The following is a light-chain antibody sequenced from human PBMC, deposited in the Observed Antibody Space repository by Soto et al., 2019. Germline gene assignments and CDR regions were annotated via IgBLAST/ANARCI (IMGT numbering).Light chain of an antibody. Sequence: QSVLTQPASVSGSPGQSITVSCTGTSSDVGGSKYVSWYQQHPGKAPKVMIYDVTNRHSGFSVRFSGSNSGNTASLTISGPQAEDAAHYYCSSHTGSGTWVFGGGTKLTVL. J-gene: IGLJ3*02. CDR3: SSHTGSGTWV. CDR1: SSDVGGSKY. CDR2: DVT. V-gene: IGLV2-14*03.